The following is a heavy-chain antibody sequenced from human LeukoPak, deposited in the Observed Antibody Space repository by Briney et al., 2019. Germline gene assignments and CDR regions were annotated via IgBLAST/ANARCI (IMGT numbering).Heavy chain of an antibody. J-gene: IGHJ5*02. CDR2: ISGSGGST. V-gene: IGHV3-23*01. Sequence: PGGSLRLSCAASDLTVSSTYMSWVRQAPGKGLEWVSAISGSGGSTYYADSVKGRFTISRDNAKNSLYLQMNSLRAEDTAVYYCARDRASEYCSSTSCYPIWFDPWGQGTLVTVSS. CDR3: ARDRASEYCSSTSCYPIWFDP. D-gene: IGHD2-2*01. CDR1: DLTVSSTY.